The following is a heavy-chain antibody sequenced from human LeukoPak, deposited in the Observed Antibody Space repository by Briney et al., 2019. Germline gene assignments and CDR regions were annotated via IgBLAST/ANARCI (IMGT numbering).Heavy chain of an antibody. Sequence: SVKVSCKASGGTFSSYAISWVRQAPGQGPEWMGGIIPIFGTANYAQKFQGRVTITADESTSTAYMELSSLRSEDTAVYYCASSSSSHYYFDYWGQGTLVTVSS. CDR2: IIPIFGTA. V-gene: IGHV1-69*01. CDR1: GGTFSSYA. J-gene: IGHJ4*02. CDR3: ASSSSSHYYFDY. D-gene: IGHD6-6*01.